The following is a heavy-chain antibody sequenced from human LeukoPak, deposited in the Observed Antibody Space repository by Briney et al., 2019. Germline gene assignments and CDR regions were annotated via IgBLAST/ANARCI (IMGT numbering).Heavy chain of an antibody. CDR1: GGSISSGDYY. Sequence: SQTLSLTCTVSGGSISSGDYYWSWIRQPPGKGLEWIGYIYYSGSTYYNPSLKSRVTISLDTSKNQFSLKVSSVTAADTAVYYCARHSSGYLSYFDYWGQGTLVPVSS. CDR2: IYYSGST. J-gene: IGHJ4*02. D-gene: IGHD3-22*01. CDR3: ARHSSGYLSYFDY. V-gene: IGHV4-30-4*01.